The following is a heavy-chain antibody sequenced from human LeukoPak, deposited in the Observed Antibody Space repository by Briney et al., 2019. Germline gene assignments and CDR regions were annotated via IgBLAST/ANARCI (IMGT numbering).Heavy chain of an antibody. D-gene: IGHD6-6*01. Sequence: GASVKVSCKASGYTFTSYYMHWVRQAPGQGLERMGIINPSGGSTSYAQKFQGRVTMTRDTSTSTVYMELSSLRSEDTAVYYCARDIQLVTGEDWFDPWGQGTLVAVSS. CDR1: GYTFTSYY. J-gene: IGHJ5*02. CDR2: INPSGGST. V-gene: IGHV1-46*01. CDR3: ARDIQLVTGEDWFDP.